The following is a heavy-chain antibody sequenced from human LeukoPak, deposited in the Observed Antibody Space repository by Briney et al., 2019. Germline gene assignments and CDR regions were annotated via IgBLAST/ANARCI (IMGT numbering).Heavy chain of an antibody. V-gene: IGHV3-21*01. CDR3: ARDPENCSSTSCSFDY. J-gene: IGHJ4*02. CDR1: GFTLSDYY. D-gene: IGHD2-2*01. CDR2: ISSSSSYI. Sequence: GGSLRLSCAVSGFTLSDYYMDWVRQAPGKGLEWVSSISSSSSYIYYADSVKGRFTISRDNAKNSLYLQMNSLRAEDTAVYYCARDPENCSSTSCSFDYWGQGTLVTVSS.